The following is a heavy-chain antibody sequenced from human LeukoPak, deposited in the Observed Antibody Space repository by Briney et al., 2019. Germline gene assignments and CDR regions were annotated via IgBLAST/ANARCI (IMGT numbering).Heavy chain of an antibody. Sequence: GGSLRLSCAGSGWMHWVRQVPGKGLVWVSGINHVGTATYYADSVKGRFTISRDNAKNTVSLQMNSLSAEDTVVYYCASVFDSWGQGFLVTVSS. CDR2: INHVGTAT. J-gene: IGHJ4*02. CDR1: GW. V-gene: IGHV3-74*01. CDR3: ASVFDS.